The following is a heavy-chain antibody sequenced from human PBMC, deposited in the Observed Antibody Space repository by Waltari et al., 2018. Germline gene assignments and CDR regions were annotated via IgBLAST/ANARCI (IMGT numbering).Heavy chain of an antibody. V-gene: IGHV3-48*04. CDR1: GFTFSSYS. Sequence: EVQLVESGGGLVQPGGSLRLSCAASGFTFSSYSMNWVRQAPGKGLEWSSYIRSSSDTKYYADSVKGRFTISRDNAKNSLYLQMNSLRVEDTAVYYCARGEYSLTYWGQGTLVTVPS. CDR3: ARGEYSLTY. CDR2: IRSSSDTK. D-gene: IGHD6-6*01. J-gene: IGHJ4*02.